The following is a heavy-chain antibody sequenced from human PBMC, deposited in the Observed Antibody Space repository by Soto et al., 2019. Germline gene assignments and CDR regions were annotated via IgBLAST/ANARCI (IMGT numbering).Heavy chain of an antibody. J-gene: IGHJ5*02. CDR3: ARDLVGDPGNWFDP. Sequence: PGGSLRLSCAASGFTFSSYSRNWVRQAPGKGLEWVSSISSSSSYIYYADSVKGRFTISRDNAKNSLYLQMNSLRAEDTAVYYCARDLVGDPGNWFDPWGQGTLVT. CDR1: GFTFSSYS. D-gene: IGHD2-8*02. CDR2: ISSSSSYI. V-gene: IGHV3-21*01.